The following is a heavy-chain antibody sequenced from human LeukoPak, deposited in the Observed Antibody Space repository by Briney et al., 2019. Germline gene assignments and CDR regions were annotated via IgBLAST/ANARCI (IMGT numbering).Heavy chain of an antibody. CDR1: GFTFSSNG. Sequence: SGGSLRLSCVGSGFTFSSNGIRWVRQAPGKGLEWVAVVAADGGHKVYSDSVKGRFSMSRDNSKNTAFLQMDSLGAEDAAVYFCAREHSHDNWFFDLWGPGTPVTVSS. D-gene: IGHD3-9*01. CDR2: VAADGGHK. V-gene: IGHV3-30*03. J-gene: IGHJ2*01. CDR3: AREHSHDNWFFDL.